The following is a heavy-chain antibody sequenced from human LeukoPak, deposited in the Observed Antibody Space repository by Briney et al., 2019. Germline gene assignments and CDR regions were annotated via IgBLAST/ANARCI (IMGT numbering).Heavy chain of an antibody. V-gene: IGHV1-18*01. CDR2: IGAYNGNT. CDR3: ARVYPSPDDILTGYYNGAFDI. J-gene: IGHJ3*02. D-gene: IGHD3-9*01. CDR1: GYTFTSYG. Sequence: ASVKVSCKASGYTFTSYGISWVRQAPGQGLEWMGWIGAYNGNTNYAQKLQGRVTMTTDTSTSTAYMELRSLRSDDTAVYYCARVYPSPDDILTGYYNGAFDIWGQGTMVTVSS.